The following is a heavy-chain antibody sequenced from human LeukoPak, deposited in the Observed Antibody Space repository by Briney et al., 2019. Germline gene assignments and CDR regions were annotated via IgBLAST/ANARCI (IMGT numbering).Heavy chain of an antibody. CDR1: GLTFSSYA. V-gene: IGHV3-23*01. D-gene: IGHD6-19*01. CDR2: ISGSGGST. CDR3: AKETAVVSWYHGMDV. J-gene: IGHJ6*02. Sequence: PGGSLRLSCAASGLTFSSYAMSWVRQAPGKGLEWVSAISGSGGSTYYADSVKGRFTISRDNSKNTLYLQMNSLRAEDTAVYYCAKETAVVSWYHGMDVWGQWTTVTVSS.